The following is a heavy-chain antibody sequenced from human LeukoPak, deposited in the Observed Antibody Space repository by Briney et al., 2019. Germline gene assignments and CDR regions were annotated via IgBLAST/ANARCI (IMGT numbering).Heavy chain of an antibody. J-gene: IGHJ4*02. CDR1: GYSFSSYD. Sequence: ASVKVSCKASGYSFSSYDINWVRQATGQGLEWMGWMNPNNGDAAYGRKFQGRLTFTRDSSKSIAYLELRSLRSEDTAVYYCARRWFGELIDYWGQGTLVTVSS. CDR3: ARRWFGELIDY. V-gene: IGHV1-8*02. D-gene: IGHD3-10*01. CDR2: MNPNNGDA.